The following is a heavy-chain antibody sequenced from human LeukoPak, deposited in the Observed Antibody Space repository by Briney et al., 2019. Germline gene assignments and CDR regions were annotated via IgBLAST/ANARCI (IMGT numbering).Heavy chain of an antibody. CDR3: ARGPKMLGYNWFDP. Sequence: SETLSLTCAVYGGSFSGYYWNWIRQPPGKGLEWIGEINHSGSTNYIPSLKSRVTISVDTSKNQFSLKLSSVTAADTAVYYCARGPKMLGYNWFDPWGQGTLVTVSS. CDR2: INHSGST. J-gene: IGHJ5*02. D-gene: IGHD1-26*01. CDR1: GGSFSGYY. V-gene: IGHV4-34*01.